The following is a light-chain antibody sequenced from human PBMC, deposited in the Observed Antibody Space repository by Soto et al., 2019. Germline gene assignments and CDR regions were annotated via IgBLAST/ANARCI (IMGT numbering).Light chain of an antibody. CDR3: QQYGSSPRT. Sequence: EVVLTQSPGTLSLSPGERATLYCRASQSVSSYLAWYQQKPGQAPRLLIYDASTRATGIPARFSGSGSGTDFTLTISRLEPEDFAVYYCQQYGSSPRTLGQGTKVDIK. CDR1: QSVSSY. J-gene: IGKJ1*01. CDR2: DAS. V-gene: IGKV3-20*01.